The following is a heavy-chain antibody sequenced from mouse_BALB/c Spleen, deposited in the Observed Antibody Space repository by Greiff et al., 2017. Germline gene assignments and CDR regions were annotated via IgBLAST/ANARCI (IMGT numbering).Heavy chain of an antibody. CDR1: GYSFTSYY. CDR2: IFPGSGNT. Sequence: VQLQQSGPELVKPGASVKISCKASGYSFTSYYIHWVKQRPGQGLEWIGWIFPGSGNTKYNEKFKGKATLTADTSSSTAYMQLSSLTSEDSAVYFCAAITTVVADYYAMDYWGQGTSVTVSS. D-gene: IGHD1-1*01. CDR3: AAITTVVADYYAMDY. J-gene: IGHJ4*01. V-gene: IGHV1-66*01.